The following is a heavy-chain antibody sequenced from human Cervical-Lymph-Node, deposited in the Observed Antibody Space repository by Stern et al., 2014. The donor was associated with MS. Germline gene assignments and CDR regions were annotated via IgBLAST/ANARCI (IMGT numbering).Heavy chain of an antibody. CDR1: GYTFTAYY. J-gene: IGHJ4*02. Sequence: QLVQSGAEVKKPGTSVKVSCKASGYTFTAYYIYWVRQAPGQGLEWMGRINPNSGATDYAQKFQGRVTLTRVTSISTAYMEVNSLMSDDTALYYCATRAVAGRGRDYWGQGTLVTVSS. D-gene: IGHD6-19*01. V-gene: IGHV1-2*06. CDR3: ATRAVAGRGRDY. CDR2: INPNSGAT.